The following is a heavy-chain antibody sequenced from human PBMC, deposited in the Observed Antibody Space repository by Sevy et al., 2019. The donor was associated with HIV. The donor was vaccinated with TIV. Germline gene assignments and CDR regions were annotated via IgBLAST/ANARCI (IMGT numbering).Heavy chain of an antibody. CDR3: ARDRSAAGWEPSYNWFDP. V-gene: IGHV6-1*01. D-gene: IGHD1-26*01. CDR1: GDSVSSNSAA. CDR2: TYYRSKWYN. J-gene: IGHJ5*02. Sequence: SQTLSLTCAISGDSVSSNSAAWNWIRQSPSRGLEWLGRTYYRSKWYNDYAVSVKSRITINPDTSKNQFSLQLNSVTPXDTAVYYCARDRSAAGWEPSYNWFDPWGQGTLVTVSS.